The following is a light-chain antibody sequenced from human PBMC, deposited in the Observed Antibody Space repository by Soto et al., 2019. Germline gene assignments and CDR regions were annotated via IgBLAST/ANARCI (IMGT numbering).Light chain of an antibody. V-gene: IGKV3-20*01. Sequence: EIVLTQSPGTLSLSPGERATLSCRASQSVSSRYLAWYQQKTGQAPRLLLYGASSRATGIPDRFGGRGSGTDFTLTISRLEPEDFAVYYCQQYGTSRPITFGQGTRLEIK. CDR3: QQYGTSRPIT. J-gene: IGKJ5*01. CDR1: QSVSSRY. CDR2: GAS.